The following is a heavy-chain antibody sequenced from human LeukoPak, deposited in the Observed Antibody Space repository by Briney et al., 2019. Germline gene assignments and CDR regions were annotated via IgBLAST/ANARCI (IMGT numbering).Heavy chain of an antibody. CDR2: INPNSGGT. D-gene: IGHD3-10*01. CDR3: ARASYGSGSYPNHFDY. Sequence: ASVKVSCEASGYTFTGYYMHWVRQAPGQGLEWMGWINPNSGGTNYGQKFQGRVTMTRDTSINTAYMELSRLRFDDTAVYYCARASYGSGSYPNHFDYWGQGTLVTVSS. J-gene: IGHJ4*02. V-gene: IGHV1-2*02. CDR1: GYTFTGYY.